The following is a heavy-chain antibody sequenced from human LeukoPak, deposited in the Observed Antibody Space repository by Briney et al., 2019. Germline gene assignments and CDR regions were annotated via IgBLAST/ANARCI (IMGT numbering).Heavy chain of an antibody. CDR1: RFAFSTYA. CDR3: ARVLITGVDY. J-gene: IGHJ4*02. D-gene: IGHD7-27*01. V-gene: IGHV3-7*01. CDR2: IKQDGSEK. Sequence: PGGSLRPSCAVSRFAFSTYAMSWVRQAPGKGLEWVANIKQDGSEKYYVDSVKGRFTISRDNAKNSLYLQMNSLRAEDTAVYYCARVLITGVDYWGQGTLVTVSS.